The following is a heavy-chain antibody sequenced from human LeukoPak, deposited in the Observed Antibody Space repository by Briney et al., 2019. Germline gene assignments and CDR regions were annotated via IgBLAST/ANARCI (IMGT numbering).Heavy chain of an antibody. CDR2: IRYDGSNK. V-gene: IGHV3-30*02. D-gene: IGHD4-17*01. J-gene: IGHJ4*02. Sequence: GGPLRLPCAASGFTFSSYGMHWVRQAPGKGLEWVAFIRYDGSNKYYADSVKGRFTISRDNSKNTLYLQMNSLRAEDTAVYYCARDYGDPLGHFDYWGQGTLVTVSS. CDR3: ARDYGDPLGHFDY. CDR1: GFTFSSYG.